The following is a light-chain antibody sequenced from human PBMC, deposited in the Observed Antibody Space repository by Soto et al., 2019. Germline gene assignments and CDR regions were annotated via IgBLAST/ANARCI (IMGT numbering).Light chain of an antibody. Sequence: EIVLTQSPATLSLSPGARVTLSCRASQSVSSYLAWYQQKPGQAPRLLIYDASDRATGIPGRFSGSGSGTDFTLTISSLEPEDFAVYYCQQHSNWPPITFGQGTRLEIK. J-gene: IGKJ5*01. CDR1: QSVSSY. V-gene: IGKV3-11*01. CDR3: QQHSNWPPIT. CDR2: DAS.